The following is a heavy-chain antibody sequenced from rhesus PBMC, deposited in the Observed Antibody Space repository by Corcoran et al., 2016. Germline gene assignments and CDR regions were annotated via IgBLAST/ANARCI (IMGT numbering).Heavy chain of an antibody. CDR3: AKRASPTYWYFDI. CDR2: IDPSDSQT. Sequence: EVQLVQSGAEVKRPGESLKISCKTSGYSFTSYLVIWVRQMPGKGLEWMGAIDPSDSQTEHSPSFQGQVTSSADRSTSTASLQWSSLKASDSATYYCAKRASPTYWYFDIWGPGTPITISS. D-gene: IGHD1-38*01. J-gene: IGHJ2*01. V-gene: IGHV5-2*01. CDR1: GYSFTSYL.